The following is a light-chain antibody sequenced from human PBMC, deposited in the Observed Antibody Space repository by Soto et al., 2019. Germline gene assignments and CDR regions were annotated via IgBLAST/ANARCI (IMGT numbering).Light chain of an antibody. CDR1: HSVTSDY. CDR2: GAT. J-gene: IGKJ1*01. CDR3: KQYGDSPRV. Sequence: EIVLTQSPGTLSLSPGERATLSCRASHSVTSDYLAWSQQKPGQAPRLLLYGATKRATCIPDRFSGSRPGTDFTLNTSRLEAELCAGYYCKQYGDSPRVFGHGTKVAIK. V-gene: IGKV3-20*01.